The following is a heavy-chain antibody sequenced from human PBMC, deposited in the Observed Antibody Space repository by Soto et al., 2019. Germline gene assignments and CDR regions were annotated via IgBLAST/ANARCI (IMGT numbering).Heavy chain of an antibody. Sequence: QVPLVQSGAEVEKPGASVKVSCKASGYTFTSYDINWVRQATGQGLEWMGWMNPNSGDTGYAQKFQGRVTMTRDTSISTAYMELSSLRSEDTAVYYCARNPATTGDFDYWGQGTLVTVSS. CDR1: GYTFTSYD. J-gene: IGHJ4*02. CDR3: ARNPATTGDFDY. D-gene: IGHD1-1*01. CDR2: MNPNSGDT. V-gene: IGHV1-8*01.